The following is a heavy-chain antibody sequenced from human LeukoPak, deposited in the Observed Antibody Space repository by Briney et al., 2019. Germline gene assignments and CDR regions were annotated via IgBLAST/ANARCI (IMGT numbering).Heavy chain of an antibody. CDR1: GFSFSGLW. D-gene: IGHD6-6*01. Sequence: GGSLRLSCTASGFSFSGLWMHWARQLPVKGLVWVSRISPTGSTTSYADSVKGRFTVSRDNAKNTLYLQVNNLRAEDTAVYYCARGPNSNWSGLDFWGQGTLLTVSS. CDR3: ARGPNSNWSGLDF. J-gene: IGHJ4*02. CDR2: ISPTGSTT. V-gene: IGHV3-74*01.